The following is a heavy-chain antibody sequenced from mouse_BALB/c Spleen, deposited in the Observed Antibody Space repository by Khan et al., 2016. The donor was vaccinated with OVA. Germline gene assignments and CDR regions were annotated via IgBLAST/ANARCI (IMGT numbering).Heavy chain of an antibody. J-gene: IGHJ3*01. V-gene: IGHV1S127*01. CDR2: IDPSKSET. D-gene: IGHD1-1*01. CDR1: GYTFTSFW. CDR3: ARGGYGSPFAY. Sequence: VQLQQPGPELVRPGASVKMSCEASGYTFTSFWIHWVKQRPGQGLDWIGMIDPSKSETRLNQKFKDKATLNVDKSSNTAYMQLSRLTSEDSAVYYCARGGYGSPFAYWGQGTLVTVSA.